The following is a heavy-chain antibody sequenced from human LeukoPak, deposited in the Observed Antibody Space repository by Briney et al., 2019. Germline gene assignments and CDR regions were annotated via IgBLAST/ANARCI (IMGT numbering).Heavy chain of an antibody. CDR1: GFTFSSYA. V-gene: IGHV3-23*01. Sequence: GGSLRLSCAASGFTFSSYAMTWVRQAPGKGLEWVSALTGSGGSGGRTYYADSVKGRFTISRDNSKNTLYLQMNSLSPEDTAVYYCAKEPKDSPMAAIDIWGQGTMVTVSS. CDR3: AKEPKDSPMAAIDI. D-gene: IGHD5-18*01. CDR2: LTGSGGSGGRT. J-gene: IGHJ3*02.